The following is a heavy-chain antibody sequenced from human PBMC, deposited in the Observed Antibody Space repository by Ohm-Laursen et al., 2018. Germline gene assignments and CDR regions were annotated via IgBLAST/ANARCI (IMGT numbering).Heavy chain of an antibody. V-gene: IGHV3-9*01. CDR1: GFTFDDYA. D-gene: IGHD4-17*01. CDR3: AKDIRTTVTDAFDI. Sequence: RSLRLSCSASGFTFDDYAMHWVRQAPGKGLEWVSSISWNSGTIGYADSMKGRFTISRDNAKNSLYLQMNSLRVEDTALYYCAKDIRTTVTDAFDIWGQGTMVTVSS. J-gene: IGHJ3*02. CDR2: ISWNSGTI.